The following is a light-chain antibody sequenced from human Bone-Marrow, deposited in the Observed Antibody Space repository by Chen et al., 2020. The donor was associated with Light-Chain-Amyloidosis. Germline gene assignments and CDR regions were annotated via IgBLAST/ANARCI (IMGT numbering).Light chain of an antibody. CDR1: AVPQNI. V-gene: IGLV3-10*01. Sequence: SYELTQPPSASVSPGQTAKITCSGDAVPQNIVCGYQQKSGQAPVLVISDDTKRPTGIPERFSGCSLGTVATLPINGAQVEDEGDYYCYSADITAEKRVFGGGTKVTVL. J-gene: IGLJ2*01. CDR3: YSADITAEKRV. CDR2: DDT.